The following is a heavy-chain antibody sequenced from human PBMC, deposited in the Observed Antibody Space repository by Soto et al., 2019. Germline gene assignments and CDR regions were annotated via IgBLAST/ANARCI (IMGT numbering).Heavy chain of an antibody. CDR2: IKSKTDGGTT. V-gene: IGHV3-15*01. J-gene: IGHJ6*02. D-gene: IGHD3-10*01. CDR1: GFTFSNAW. CDR3: TTDRGVRGVIKEWWDYYYGMDV. Sequence: GGSLRLSCAASGFTFSNAWMSWVRQAPGKGLEWVGRIKSKTDGGTTDYAAPVKGRFTISRDDSKNTLYLQMNSLKTEDSAVYYCTTDRGVRGVIKEWWDYYYGMDVWGQGTTVTVSS.